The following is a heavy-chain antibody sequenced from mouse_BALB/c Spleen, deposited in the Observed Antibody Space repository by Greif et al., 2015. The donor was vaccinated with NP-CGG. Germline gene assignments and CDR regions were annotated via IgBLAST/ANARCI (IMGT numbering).Heavy chain of an antibody. CDR2: IWTGGGT. CDR3: VLEEVNWEAY. J-gene: IGHJ3*01. V-gene: IGHV2-9-2*01. CDR1: GFSLTSYD. Sequence: VQVVESGPGLVAPSQSLSITCTVSGFSLTSYDISWIRQPPGKGLEWLGVIWTGGGTNYNSAFMARLSIRKDNSKSXVFLKMNSLQTDYSAIYYCVLEEVNWEAYWGQGTLVTVSA. D-gene: IGHD4-1*01.